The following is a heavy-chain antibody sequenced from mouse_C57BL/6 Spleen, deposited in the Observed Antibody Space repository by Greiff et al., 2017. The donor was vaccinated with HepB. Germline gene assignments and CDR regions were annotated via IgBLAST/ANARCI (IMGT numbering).Heavy chain of an antibody. D-gene: IGHD1-1*01. V-gene: IGHV1-50*01. J-gene: IGHJ4*01. CDR2: IDPSDSYT. CDR3: ARRSITTVEGYAMDY. Sequence: QVQLQQPGAELVKPGASVKLSCKASGYTFTSYWMQWVKQRPGQGLEWIGEIDPSDSYTNYNQKFKGKATLTVDTSSSTAYMQLSSLTSEDSAVYDCARRSITTVEGYAMDYWGQGTSVTVSS. CDR1: GYTFTSYW.